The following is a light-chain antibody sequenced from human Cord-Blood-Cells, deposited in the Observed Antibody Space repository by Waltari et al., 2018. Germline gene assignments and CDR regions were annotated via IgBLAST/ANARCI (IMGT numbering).Light chain of an antibody. V-gene: IGLV3-21*04. Sequence: SYVLTQPPSVSVAPGKTARITCGGNNIGSKSVHWYQQKPGQAPVLVIYYDSDRPSGIPERCSGSNSGNTATLTSSRVEAGDEADYYCQVWDSSSDHWVFGGGTKLTVL. CDR1: NIGSKS. J-gene: IGLJ3*02. CDR3: QVWDSSSDHWV. CDR2: YDS.